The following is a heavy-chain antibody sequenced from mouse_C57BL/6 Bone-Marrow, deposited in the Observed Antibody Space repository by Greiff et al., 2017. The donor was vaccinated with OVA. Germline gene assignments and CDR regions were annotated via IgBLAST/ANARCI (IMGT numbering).Heavy chain of an antibody. CDR2: INPNNGGT. CDR3: ARGILYYFDY. D-gene: IGHD6-1*01. V-gene: IGHV1-26*01. CDR1: GYTFPDYY. Sequence: EVQLQQSGPELVKPGASVKISCKASGYTFPDYYMNWVKQSHGKSLEWIGDINPNNGGTSYNQKFKGKATLTVDKSSSTAYMELRSLTSEDSAVYYCARGILYYFDYWGQGTTLTVSS. J-gene: IGHJ2*01.